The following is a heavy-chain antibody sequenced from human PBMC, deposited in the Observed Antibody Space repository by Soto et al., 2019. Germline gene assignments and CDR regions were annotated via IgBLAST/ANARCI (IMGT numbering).Heavy chain of an antibody. CDR2: ISSCSTYT. Sequence: EVQLVEFGGGLVRPGGSLRLSCAASGFTFSTYSMNWVRQAPGKGLEWVSSISSCSTYTYYTDSLKGRVTISRENVNNSLYLQLTSLRAEDTAVYYCARGWGTTVVSLDAFDIWGQGTMVTVSS. V-gene: IGHV3-21*01. CDR3: ARGWGTTVVSLDAFDI. CDR1: GFTFSTYS. J-gene: IGHJ3*02. D-gene: IGHD2-15*01.